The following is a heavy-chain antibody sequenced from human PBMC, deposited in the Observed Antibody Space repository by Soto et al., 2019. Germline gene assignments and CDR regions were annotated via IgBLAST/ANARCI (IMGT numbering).Heavy chain of an antibody. CDR1: GFTFSSYG. CDR3: ARDSGSQYFDWLLYYFDY. V-gene: IGHV3-33*01. Sequence: GGSLRLSCAASGFTFSSYGMHWVRQAPGKGLEWVAVIWYDGSNKYYADSVKGRFTISRDNSKNTLYLQMNSLRAEDTAVYYCARDSGSQYFDWLLYYFDYWGQGTLVTVSS. CDR2: IWYDGSNK. J-gene: IGHJ4*02. D-gene: IGHD3-9*01.